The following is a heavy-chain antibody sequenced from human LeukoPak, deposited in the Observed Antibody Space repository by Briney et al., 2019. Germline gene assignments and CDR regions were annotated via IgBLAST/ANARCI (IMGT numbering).Heavy chain of an antibody. D-gene: IGHD2-15*01. J-gene: IGHJ6*03. CDR1: GGSISSYY. CDR2: IYFSGST. CDR3: ARDRYCSGGSCYSGYYYYYMDV. Sequence: SETLSLTCTVSGGSISSYYWSWIRQPPGKGLEWIGYIYFSGSTNYNPSLKSRVTISVDTSKNQFSLKLSSVTAADTAVYYCARDRYCSGGSCYSGYYYYYMDVWGKGTTVTVSS. V-gene: IGHV4-59*01.